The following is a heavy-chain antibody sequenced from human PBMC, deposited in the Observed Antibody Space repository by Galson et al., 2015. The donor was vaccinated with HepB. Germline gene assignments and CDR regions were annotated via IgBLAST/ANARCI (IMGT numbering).Heavy chain of an antibody. Sequence: SLRLFCAASRFSFSAYTMNWVRQAPGRGLEWVSIITTTSSQIFYADSVKGRFTISRDDAGNSLFLQMNSLRAEDTAVYYCAKGSDRYSSGWGDAFDMWGQGTMVTVSS. V-gene: IGHV3-21*06. J-gene: IGHJ3*02. CDR1: RFSFSAYT. CDR3: AKGSDRYSSGWGDAFDM. CDR2: ITTTSSQI. D-gene: IGHD6-19*01.